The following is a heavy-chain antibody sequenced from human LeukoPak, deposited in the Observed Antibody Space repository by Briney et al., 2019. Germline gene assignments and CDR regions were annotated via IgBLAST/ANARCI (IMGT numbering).Heavy chain of an antibody. V-gene: IGHV3-48*01. CDR3: AREPAYYDRAPGASGI. CDR2: ISSSSSTI. Sequence: GGSLRLSYAASGFTFSSYSMNWVRQAPGKGLEWVSYISSSSSTIYYADSVKGRFTISRDNAKNSLYLQMNSLRAEDTAVYYCAREPAYYDRAPGASGIWGQGTMVTVSS. J-gene: IGHJ3*02. D-gene: IGHD3-22*01. CDR1: GFTFSSYS.